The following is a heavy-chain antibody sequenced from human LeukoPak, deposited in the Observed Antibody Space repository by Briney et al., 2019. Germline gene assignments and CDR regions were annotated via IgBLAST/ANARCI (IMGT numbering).Heavy chain of an antibody. Sequence: PGGSLRLSCAASGFTFSSYSMNWVRQAPGQGLEWVSSISSSSSYIYYADSVKGRFTISRDNAKNSLCLQMNSLRAEDTAVYYCARDPSVGVYDYVWGSYRWSDYWGQGTLVTVSS. J-gene: IGHJ4*02. CDR2: ISSSSSYI. V-gene: IGHV3-21*01. CDR3: ARDPSVGVYDYVWGSYRWSDY. D-gene: IGHD3-16*02. CDR1: GFTFSSYS.